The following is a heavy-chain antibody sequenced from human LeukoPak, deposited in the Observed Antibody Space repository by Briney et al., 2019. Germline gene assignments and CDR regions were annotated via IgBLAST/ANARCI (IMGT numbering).Heavy chain of an antibody. J-gene: IGHJ5*02. V-gene: IGHV3-7*01. Sequence: GKSLRLSWEASGFTFSSSWMSWVRQGPGKGLEWVASINPDTSEIHYVDAVRGRFTISRDNAKNSLYLQMSSLTADDTALYYCVRSHHPGGWFDPWGQGTLVTVSS. CDR2: INPDTSEI. CDR3: VRSHHPGGWFDP. D-gene: IGHD3-10*01. CDR1: GFTFSSSW.